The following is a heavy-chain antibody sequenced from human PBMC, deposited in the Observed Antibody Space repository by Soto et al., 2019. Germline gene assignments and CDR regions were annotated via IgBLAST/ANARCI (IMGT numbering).Heavy chain of an antibody. CDR1: GFSLTTMGLR. Sequence: SGPTLVNPTQTLTLTCTFSGFSLTTMGLRVGWIRQPPGKALEWLALISWYDDKRYSPSLKSRLTITKDTSKNQVVLTMANMDPVDTGTYYCAHSYRQQLVSGWFDPWGQGTLDTVSS. J-gene: IGHJ5*02. CDR3: AHSYRQQLVSGWFDP. CDR2: ISWYDDK. V-gene: IGHV2-5*01. D-gene: IGHD6-13*01.